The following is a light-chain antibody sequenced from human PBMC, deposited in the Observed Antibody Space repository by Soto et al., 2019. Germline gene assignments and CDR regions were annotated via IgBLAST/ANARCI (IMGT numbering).Light chain of an antibody. CDR3: SSYTTSSTLV. CDR2: DVS. J-gene: IGLJ1*01. Sequence: QSVLTQPASVSGSPGQSITISCTGTTSDVGAYNSVCWYQHNPGKAPKLMIHDVSIRPSGASNRFSGSKSGNTASLTISGLQAEDEADYYRSSYTTSSTLVFGTGTKVTVL. V-gene: IGLV2-14*01. CDR1: TSDVGAYNS.